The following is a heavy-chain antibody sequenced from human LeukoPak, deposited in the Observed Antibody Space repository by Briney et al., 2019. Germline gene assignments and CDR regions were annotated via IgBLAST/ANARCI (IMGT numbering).Heavy chain of an antibody. J-gene: IGHJ3*02. Sequence: GGSLRLSCAASGFTFSSYGMHWVRQAPGKGLEWVAVIWYDGSNKYYADSVKGRFTISRDNSKNTLYLQMNSLRAEDTAVYYCARDRDFRGAFDIWGQGTMVTVSS. V-gene: IGHV3-33*01. CDR3: ARDRDFRGAFDI. CDR1: GFTFSSYG. CDR2: IWYDGSNK. D-gene: IGHD3-10*01.